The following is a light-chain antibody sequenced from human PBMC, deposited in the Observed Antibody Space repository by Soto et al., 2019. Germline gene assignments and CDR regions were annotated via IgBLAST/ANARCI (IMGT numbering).Light chain of an antibody. CDR1: SSNTGAGYD. J-gene: IGLJ3*02. Sequence: QSVLTQPPSVSGAPGQRVTMSCTGSSSNTGAGYDVHWYQQLPGTAPKLLIYSNNNRPSGVPDRFSGSKSGTSASLAITGLQAEDEADYYCQSFDSSLSGWVFGGGTKLTVX. CDR2: SNN. CDR3: QSFDSSLSGWV. V-gene: IGLV1-40*01.